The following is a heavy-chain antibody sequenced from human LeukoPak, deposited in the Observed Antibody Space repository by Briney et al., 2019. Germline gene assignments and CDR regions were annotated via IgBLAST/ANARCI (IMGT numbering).Heavy chain of an antibody. D-gene: IGHD3-3*01. J-gene: IGHJ4*02. CDR2: ISTSGNT. V-gene: IGHV4-4*07. Sequence: PSETLSLTCSVSGGFISNYYWSWIRQPAGKGLEWIGRISTSGNTNYNPSLESRVTMSVDTSKNQFFLNLNSVTAADTAVYYCARDSRYYDFWSGYLDYWGQGTLVTVSS. CDR1: GGFISNYY. CDR3: ARDSRYYDFWSGYLDY.